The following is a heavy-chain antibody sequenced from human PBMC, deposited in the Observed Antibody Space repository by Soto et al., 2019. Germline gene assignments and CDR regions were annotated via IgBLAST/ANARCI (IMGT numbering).Heavy chain of an antibody. V-gene: IGHV1-46*01. CDR2: INPSGGST. CDR3: ARGLIYDSSGYYFDY. CDR1: GGTFSIYA. D-gene: IGHD3-22*01. Sequence: ASVKVSCKASGGTFSIYAIIWVRQAPGQGLEWMGIINPSGGSTRYAQKFQGRVTMTRDTSTSTVYMELSSLRSEDTAVYYCARGLIYDSSGYYFDYWGQGALVTSPQ. J-gene: IGHJ4*02.